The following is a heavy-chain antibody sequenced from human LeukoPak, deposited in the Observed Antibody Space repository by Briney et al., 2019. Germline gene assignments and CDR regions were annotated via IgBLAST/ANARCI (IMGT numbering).Heavy chain of an antibody. CDR3: AKDRGGGATYWFDP. D-gene: IGHD3-16*01. J-gene: IGHJ5*02. V-gene: IGHV3-21*04. CDR2: ISSSSSYI. Sequence: PGGSLRLSCAASGFTFSSYSMNWVRQAPGKGLEWVSSISSSSSYIYYADSVKGRFTISRDNSKNTLYLQMNSLRAEDTAVYYCAKDRGGGATYWFDPWGQGTLVTVSS. CDR1: GFTFSSYS.